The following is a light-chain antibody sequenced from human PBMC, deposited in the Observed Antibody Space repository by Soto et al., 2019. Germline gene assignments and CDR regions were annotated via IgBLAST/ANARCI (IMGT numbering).Light chain of an antibody. V-gene: IGKV3-20*01. CDR2: AAS. Sequence: EIVLTQSPGTLSLSPGERATLSCRASQSVGRNYLAWYQQKPGQAPRILIFAASSRASGIPDRFSGSGSGSDFTLTIGRLEPEDFAVYYCQQYGTSPWAFGQGTKVEIK. CDR1: QSVGRNY. CDR3: QQYGTSPWA. J-gene: IGKJ1*01.